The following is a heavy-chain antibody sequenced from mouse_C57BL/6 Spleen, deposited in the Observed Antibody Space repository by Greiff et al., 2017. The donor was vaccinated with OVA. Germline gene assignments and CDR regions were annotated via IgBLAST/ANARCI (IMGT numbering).Heavy chain of an antibody. D-gene: IGHD1-1*01. CDR3: ARSDYGSSYDYAMDY. Sequence: QVQLKQSGAELVMPGASVKLSCKASGYTFTSYWMHWVKQRPGQGLEWIGEIDPSDSYTNYNQKFKGKSTLTVDKSSSTAYMQLSSLTSEDSAVYYCARSDYGSSYDYAMDYWGQGTSVTVSS. CDR1: GYTFTSYW. J-gene: IGHJ4*01. CDR2: IDPSDSYT. V-gene: IGHV1-69*01.